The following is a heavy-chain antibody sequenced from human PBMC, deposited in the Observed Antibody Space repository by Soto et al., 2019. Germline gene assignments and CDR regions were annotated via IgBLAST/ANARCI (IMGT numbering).Heavy chain of an antibody. CDR2: IYYSGST. D-gene: IGHD6-13*01. CDR1: GGPISSYY. J-gene: IGHJ4*02. Sequence: SETLSLTCTVSGGPISSYYWSWIRQPPGKGLEWIGYIYYSGSTNYNPSLKSRVTISVDTSKNQFSLKLSSVTAADTAVYYCARTTSDLYSSSWYFDYWGQGTLVTVSS. CDR3: ARTTSDLYSSSWYFDY. V-gene: IGHV4-59*01.